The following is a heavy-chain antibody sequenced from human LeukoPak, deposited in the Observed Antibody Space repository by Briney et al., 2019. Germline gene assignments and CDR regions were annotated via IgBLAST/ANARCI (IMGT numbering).Heavy chain of an antibody. V-gene: IGHV3-23*01. D-gene: IGHD3-22*01. CDR1: GFTFSSYA. CDR3: AKAGNYYDSSGRDY. Sequence: GSLRLSCAASGFTFSSYAMSWVRQAPGKGLEWVSAISGSGGSTYYADSVKGRFTISRDNSKNTLYLQMNSLRAEDTAVYYCAKAGNYYDSSGRDYWGQGTLVTVSS. J-gene: IGHJ4*02. CDR2: ISGSGGST.